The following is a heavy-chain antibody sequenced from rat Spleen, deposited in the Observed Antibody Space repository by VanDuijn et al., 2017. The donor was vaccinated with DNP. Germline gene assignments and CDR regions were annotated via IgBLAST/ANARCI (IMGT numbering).Heavy chain of an antibody. D-gene: IGHD1-6*01. V-gene: IGHV5S23*01. Sequence: EVQLVESGGGLVQPGNSLKLSCAASGFTFSDYAMAWVRQSLKKGLEWVAYISTGGGSTYYRDSVKGRFTISRDNEKSTLYLQMDSMRSEDTATYYCARVYDYWGQGVMVTVSS. CDR1: GFTFSDYA. J-gene: IGHJ2*01. CDR3: ARVYDY. CDR2: ISTGGGST.